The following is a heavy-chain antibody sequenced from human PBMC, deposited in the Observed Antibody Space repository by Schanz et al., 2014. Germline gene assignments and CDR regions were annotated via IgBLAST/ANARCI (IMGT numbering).Heavy chain of an antibody. D-gene: IGHD6-13*01. CDR2: ISDYNADT. CDR1: GYTFTSYG. V-gene: IGHV1-18*04. CDR3: AGATYSSSWYGGSEYFHH. Sequence: QVQLVQSGAEVKKPGASVKVSCKASGYTFTSYGISWVRQAPGQGPEWMGWISDYNADTKYAQKVQGRVTMTTDTSTSTAYMELRSLRSDDTAVYYCAGATYSSSWYGGSEYFHHWGQGTLVTVSS. J-gene: IGHJ1*01.